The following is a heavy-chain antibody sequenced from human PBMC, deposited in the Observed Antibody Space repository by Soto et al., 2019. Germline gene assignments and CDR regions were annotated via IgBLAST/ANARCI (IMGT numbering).Heavy chain of an antibody. V-gene: IGHV1-2*04. CDR2: INPNSGGT. CDR3: ARWDGDNCTYGMDV. CDR1: GYTFTGYY. D-gene: IGHD1-20*01. J-gene: IGHJ6*02. Sequence: ASVKVSCKASGYTFTGYYMHWVRQAPGQGLEWMGWINPNSGGTNYAQKFQGWVTMTRDTSISTAYMELSRLRSDDTAVYYCARWDGDNCTYGMDVWGQGTTVTVSS.